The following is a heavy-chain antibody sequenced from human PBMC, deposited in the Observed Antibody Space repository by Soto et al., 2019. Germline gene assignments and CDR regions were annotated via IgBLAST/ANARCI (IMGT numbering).Heavy chain of an antibody. Sequence: QITLKESGPTLVKPTQTLTLTCTFSGFSLSTSGVGVGWIRQPPGKALEWLALIYWDDDKRYSPSLKSRLTITQHTSQNQVVLTMTNMDPVDTATYYCAHIGIAVAEYYFDYWGQGILVTVSS. V-gene: IGHV2-5*02. J-gene: IGHJ4*02. D-gene: IGHD6-19*01. CDR2: IYWDDDK. CDR3: AHIGIAVAEYYFDY. CDR1: GFSLSTSGVG.